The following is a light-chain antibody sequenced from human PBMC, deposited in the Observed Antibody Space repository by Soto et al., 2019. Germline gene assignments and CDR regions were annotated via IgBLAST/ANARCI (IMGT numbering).Light chain of an antibody. J-gene: IGKJ1*01. V-gene: IGKV3-20*01. CDR1: QSVSSY. CDR3: QQYGSSPRT. CDR2: GVS. Sequence: EIVLTQSPGTLSLSPGERATLSCRASQSVSSYLAWYQQKPGQAPRLLIYGVSSRATGIPDRFSGSGSGTDFTLTISRLEPEDFAVYYCQQYGSSPRTFGQGTKVE.